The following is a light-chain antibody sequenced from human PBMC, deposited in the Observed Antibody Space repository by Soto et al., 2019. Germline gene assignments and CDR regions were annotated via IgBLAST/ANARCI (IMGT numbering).Light chain of an antibody. CDR2: EVS. CDR1: STDIGRYNY. V-gene: IGLV2-14*01. Sequence: QSALTQPASVSGSPGQSITISCTGISTDIGRYNYVSWYQQYPGKAPKVLIYEVSNRPSGVSSRFSGSKSGNTASLTISGLQADDGADYYCSSYTTSSTLLFGGGTKLTVL. CDR3: SSYTTSSTLL. J-gene: IGLJ2*01.